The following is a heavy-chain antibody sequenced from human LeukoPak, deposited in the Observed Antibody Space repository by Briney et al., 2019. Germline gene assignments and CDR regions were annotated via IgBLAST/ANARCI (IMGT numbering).Heavy chain of an antibody. CDR2: SNPNSGGT. V-gene: IGHV1-2*02. Sequence: SVKVSCKASAYTFTGYYMHWVRQAPAQGLQGMRGSNPNSGGTNYEQNFKGRVTITIDTSISQASMKLSRVRSDDTAVYYCARDSERWCWDFEYWGQGTLVTVSS. J-gene: IGHJ4*02. D-gene: IGHD4/OR15-4a*01. CDR3: ARDSERWCWDFEY. CDR1: AYTFTGYY.